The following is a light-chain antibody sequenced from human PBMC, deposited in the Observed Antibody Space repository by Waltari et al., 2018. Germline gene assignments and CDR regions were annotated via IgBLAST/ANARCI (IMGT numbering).Light chain of an antibody. V-gene: IGKV1-39*01. Sequence: DIQMTQSPSSLSASEGDRVTISCRASQSISTFLNWYQHRPGKAPKLLIYGASSLQSGVPSRFSGSGSGADFTLTISGLRPEDFATYYCQQSFSLPPTFGPGTKVD. CDR1: QSISTF. J-gene: IGKJ3*01. CDR3: QQSFSLPPT. CDR2: GAS.